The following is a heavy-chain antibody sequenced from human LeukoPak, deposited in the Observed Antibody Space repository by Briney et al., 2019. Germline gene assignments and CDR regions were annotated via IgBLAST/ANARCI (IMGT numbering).Heavy chain of an antibody. V-gene: IGHV3-30*18. D-gene: IGHD6-19*01. CDR2: ISYDGSNK. CDR3: AKTVGQWLVSYYFDY. CDR1: GFTFSSYG. Sequence: GGSLRLSCAASGFTFSSYGMHWVRQAPGKGLEWVAVISYDGSNKYYADSVKGRFTISRDNSKNTLYLQMNSLRAEDTAVYYCAKTVGQWLVSYYFDYWGQGTLVTVSS. J-gene: IGHJ4*02.